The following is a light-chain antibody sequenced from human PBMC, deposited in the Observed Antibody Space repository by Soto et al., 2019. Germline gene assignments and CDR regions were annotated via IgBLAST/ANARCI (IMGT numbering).Light chain of an antibody. V-gene: IGKV3-15*01. Sequence: EIVMTQSPATVSVSPGERVTLSCRASQSPINYLAWYQQKPGQTPRLLIYDASTRATGTPARFSGSGSGTDFTLTISSLLSEDFAVYYCHQYYKWPLTFGGGTKVDIK. CDR2: DAS. CDR1: QSPINY. J-gene: IGKJ4*01. CDR3: HQYYKWPLT.